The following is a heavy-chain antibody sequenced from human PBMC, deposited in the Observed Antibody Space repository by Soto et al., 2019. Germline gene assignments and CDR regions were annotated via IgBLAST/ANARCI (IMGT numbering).Heavy chain of an antibody. V-gene: IGHV4-34*01. CDR2: INHSGST. CDR3: ARRYATYSSGWYSNWFDP. J-gene: IGHJ5*02. D-gene: IGHD6-19*01. Sequence: SETLSLTCAVYGGSLSGYYWSWIRQPPGKGLEWIGEINHSGSTNYNPSLKSRVTISVDTSKNQFSLKLSSVTAADTAVYYCARRYATYSSGWYSNWFDPWGQGTLVTVSS. CDR1: GGSLSGYY.